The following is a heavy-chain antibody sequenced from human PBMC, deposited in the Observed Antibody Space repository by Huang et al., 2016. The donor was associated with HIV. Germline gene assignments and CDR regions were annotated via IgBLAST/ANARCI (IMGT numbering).Heavy chain of an antibody. CDR2: IYWDDDT. CDR1: GFSLDTSGVA. Sequence: QITLKESGPTLLKPTQTIKLTCRFSGFSLDTSGVAVGWVRQPPGEALEWLGLIYWDDDTLFSPSLGGRLSLTKDTSKNQMVLTMTNMDPADTATYFCAYQWTGLDRWGQGILVTVTS. J-gene: IGHJ4*02. D-gene: IGHD6-19*01. CDR3: AYQWTGLDR. V-gene: IGHV2-5*02.